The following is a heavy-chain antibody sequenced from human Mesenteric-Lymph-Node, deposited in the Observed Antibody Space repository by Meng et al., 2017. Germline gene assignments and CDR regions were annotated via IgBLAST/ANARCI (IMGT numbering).Heavy chain of an antibody. D-gene: IGHD3-3*01. CDR2: ISYDGSNK. Sequence: GESLKISCAASGFTFSSYAMHWVRQAPGKGLEWVAVISYDGSNKYYADSVKGRFTISRDNSKNTLYLQMNSLRAEDTAVYYCARGLRYYEFWSGYYAYCYYGIDVWGQGTTVTVSS. V-gene: IGHV3-30*01. CDR3: ARGLRYYEFWSGYYAYCYYGIDV. J-gene: IGHJ6*02. CDR1: GFTFSSYA.